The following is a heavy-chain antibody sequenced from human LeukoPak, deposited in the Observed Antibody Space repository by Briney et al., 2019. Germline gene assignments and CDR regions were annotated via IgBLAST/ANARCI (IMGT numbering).Heavy chain of an antibody. J-gene: IGHJ4*02. V-gene: IGHV4-59*01. CDR3: AGQIGWYLGY. Sequence: PSETLSLTCTVSSGAISNYYWSWIRQPPGKGLEWIGYIYYSGSTNYNPSLKSRVTISVDTSKNQFSLKLSSVTAADTAVYYCAGQIGWYLGYWGQGTLVTVSS. D-gene: IGHD6-19*01. CDR1: SGAISNYY. CDR2: IYYSGST.